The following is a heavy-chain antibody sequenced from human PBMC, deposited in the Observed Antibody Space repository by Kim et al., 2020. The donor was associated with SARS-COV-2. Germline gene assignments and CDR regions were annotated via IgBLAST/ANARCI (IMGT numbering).Heavy chain of an antibody. D-gene: IGHD7-27*01. V-gene: IGHV3-74*01. Sequence: EADSVKGRFTISRDNAKNTLYLQMNSLRAEDTAIYYCARDSWASPDYWGPGTLVTVSS. J-gene: IGHJ4*02. CDR3: ARDSWASPDY.